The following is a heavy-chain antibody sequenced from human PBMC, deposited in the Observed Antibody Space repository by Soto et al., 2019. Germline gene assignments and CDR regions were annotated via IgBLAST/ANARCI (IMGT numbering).Heavy chain of an antibody. CDR2: IYYTDNT. CDR1: DDSINSDKYY. V-gene: IGHV4-39*07. J-gene: IGHJ6*03. Sequence: PSETLSLTCSVSDDSINSDKYYWGWIRQPPGKGLEWIGYIYYTDNTNYNPSLKSRVTISVDTSKNQFSLKLSSVTAADTAVYYCARELPTVADYYYYYMDVWGKGTTVTVSS. CDR3: ARELPTVADYYYYYMDV. D-gene: IGHD4-17*01.